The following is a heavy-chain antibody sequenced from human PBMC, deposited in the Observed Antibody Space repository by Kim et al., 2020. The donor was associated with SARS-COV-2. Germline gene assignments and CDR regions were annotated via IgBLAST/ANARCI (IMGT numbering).Heavy chain of an antibody. Sequence: ADSVKGRFTISRDNAKNSLYLQMNSLRAEDTALYYCAKDNYDILTGDFDYWGQGTLVTVSS. J-gene: IGHJ4*02. V-gene: IGHV3-9*01. D-gene: IGHD3-9*01. CDR3: AKDNYDILTGDFDY.